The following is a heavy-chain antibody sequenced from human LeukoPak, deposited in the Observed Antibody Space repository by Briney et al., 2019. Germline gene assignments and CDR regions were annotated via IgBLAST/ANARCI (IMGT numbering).Heavy chain of an antibody. D-gene: IGHD3-3*01. CDR1: GFTFSDYY. CDR3: ARELRFLEWLLRGGGWCDP. Sequence: GGSLRLSCAASGFTFSDYYMSWIRQAPGKGLEWVSYISSSGSTIYYADSVKGRFTISRDNAKNSLYLQMNSLRAEDTAVYYCARELRFLEWLLRGGGWCDPWGQGTLVTVSS. V-gene: IGHV3-11*01. CDR2: ISSSGSTI. J-gene: IGHJ5*02.